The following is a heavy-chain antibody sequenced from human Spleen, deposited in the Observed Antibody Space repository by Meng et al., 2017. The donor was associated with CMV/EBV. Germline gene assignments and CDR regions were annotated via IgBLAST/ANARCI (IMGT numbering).Heavy chain of an antibody. CDR2: IYYSGTT. Sequence: SISSTMYYWGWIRQPPGKGLQWIGSIYYSGTTYYNVSLKSRVTISIDTFKNHFSLKINSVTAADTAVYYCARDCRSSSCYGIERLDPWGQGTLVTVSS. D-gene: IGHD2-2*01. J-gene: IGHJ5*02. CDR1: SISSTMYY. V-gene: IGHV4-39*07. CDR3: ARDCRSSSCYGIERLDP.